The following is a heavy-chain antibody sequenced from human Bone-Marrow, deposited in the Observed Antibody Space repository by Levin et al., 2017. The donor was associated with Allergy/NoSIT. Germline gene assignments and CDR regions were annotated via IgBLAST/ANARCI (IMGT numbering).Heavy chain of an antibody. CDR2: INQDGSVK. CDR3: TKTYSATPGDY. V-gene: IGHV3-7*01. J-gene: IGHJ4*02. Sequence: RTGGSLRLSCAASGFTFNTYWMSWVRQAPGKGLEWVANINQDGSVKDYVDTVKGRFTISRDNAKSSVYLHMNSLRAEDTAVYYCTKTYSATPGDYWGQGTLVTVSS. D-gene: IGHD2-15*01. CDR1: GFTFNTYW.